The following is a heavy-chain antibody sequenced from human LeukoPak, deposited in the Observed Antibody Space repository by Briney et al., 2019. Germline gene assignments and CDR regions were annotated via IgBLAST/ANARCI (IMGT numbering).Heavy chain of an antibody. V-gene: IGHV1-2*02. CDR1: GYTFTGYY. CDR3: ARDQGGDYVVWFDP. D-gene: IGHD4-17*01. J-gene: IGHJ5*02. CDR2: INPNSGGT. Sequence: ASVKVSCKASGYTFTGYYMHWVRQAPGQGLEWMGWINPNSGGTNYAQKFQGRVTMTRDTSISTAYMELSRLRSDDTAVYYCARDQGGDYVVWFDPWGQGTLVTVPS.